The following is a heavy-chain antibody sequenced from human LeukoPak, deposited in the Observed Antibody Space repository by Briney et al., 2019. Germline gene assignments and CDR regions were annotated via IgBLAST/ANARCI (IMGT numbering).Heavy chain of an antibody. CDR2: INAGNGNT. CDR1: GYTFTSYA. Sequence: ASVKVSCKASGYTFTSYAMHWVRQAPGHRLEWMGWINAGNGNTKYSQKFQGRVTITRDTSASTAYMELSSLRSEDTAVYYCAGYCSSTSCRRSWFDPWGQGTLVTVSS. D-gene: IGHD2-2*01. CDR3: AGYCSSTSCRRSWFDP. J-gene: IGHJ5*02. V-gene: IGHV1-3*01.